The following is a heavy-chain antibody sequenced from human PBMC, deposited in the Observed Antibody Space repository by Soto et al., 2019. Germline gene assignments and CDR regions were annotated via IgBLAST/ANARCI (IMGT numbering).Heavy chain of an antibody. V-gene: IGHV3-49*03. CDR3: TRDQYQTLQGGYYYYYYGMDV. J-gene: IGHJ6*02. CDR2: IRSKAYGGTT. D-gene: IGHD2-2*01. Sequence: PGGSLRLSCTASGFTFGDYAMGWFRQAPGKGLEWVGFIRSKAYGGTTEYAASVKGRFTISRDDSKSIAYLQMNSLKTEDIAVYYCTRDQYQTLQGGYYYYYYGMDVWGQGTTVTVSS. CDR1: GFTFGDYA.